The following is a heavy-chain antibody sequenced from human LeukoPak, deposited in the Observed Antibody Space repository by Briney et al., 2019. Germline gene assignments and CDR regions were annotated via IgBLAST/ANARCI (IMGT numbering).Heavy chain of an antibody. V-gene: IGHV1-18*01. CDR2: ISAYNGNT. CDR3: ARVQYSSDWYGGGQYYFDY. D-gene: IGHD6-19*01. Sequence: GASVKVSCKASGYTFTSYGTSWVRQAPGQGLEWMGWISAYNGNTNYAQKLQGRVTMTTDTSTSTAYMELRSLRSGDTAVYYCARVQYSSDWYGGGQYYFDYWGQGTLVTVSS. CDR1: GYTFTSYG. J-gene: IGHJ4*02.